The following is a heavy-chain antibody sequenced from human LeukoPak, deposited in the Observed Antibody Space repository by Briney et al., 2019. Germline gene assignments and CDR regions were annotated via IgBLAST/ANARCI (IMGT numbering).Heavy chain of an antibody. J-gene: IGHJ6*03. CDR3: AKDGGRGSSSYCYYMDV. Sequence: PGRSLRLSCAASGFTFDDYAMHWVRQAPGKGLEWVSGISWNSGSIGYADSVKGRFTISRDNAKNSLYLQMNSLRAEDMALYYCAKDGGRGSSSYCYYMDVWGKGTTVTVSS. D-gene: IGHD2-2*01. V-gene: IGHV3-9*03. CDR1: GFTFDDYA. CDR2: ISWNSGSI.